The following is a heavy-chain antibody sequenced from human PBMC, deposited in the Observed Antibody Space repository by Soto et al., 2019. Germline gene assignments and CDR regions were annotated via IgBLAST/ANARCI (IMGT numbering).Heavy chain of an antibody. CDR3: ATRAPAFDY. CDR2: VTTDKGKT. J-gene: IGHJ4*02. Sequence: QVQLVQSGPEVKKPGASVKVSCKTSGYTFTNFGISWVRQAPGQGLEWMGWVTTDKGKTTYAQKFQGRVTMTTDTSTSTADMELRSQRSDDTAVYYCATRAPAFDYWGQGTLVTVSS. V-gene: IGHV1-18*01. CDR1: GYTFTNFG.